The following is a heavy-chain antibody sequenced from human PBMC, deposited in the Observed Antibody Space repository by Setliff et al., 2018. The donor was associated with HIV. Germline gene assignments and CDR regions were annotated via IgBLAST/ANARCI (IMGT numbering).Heavy chain of an antibody. D-gene: IGHD3-22*01. CDR2: INPNSGGT. V-gene: IGHV1-2*02. CDR1: GYTFTGYY. CDR3: AKSYHSSGYYFH. Sequence: ASVKVSCKASGYTFTGYYMYWVRQAPGQGLEWMGWINPNSGGTNYAQKFQGRVTLTTDTSASTAYLELRSLRSDDTAVYYCAKSYHSSGYYFHWGQGTLVTVSS. J-gene: IGHJ4*02.